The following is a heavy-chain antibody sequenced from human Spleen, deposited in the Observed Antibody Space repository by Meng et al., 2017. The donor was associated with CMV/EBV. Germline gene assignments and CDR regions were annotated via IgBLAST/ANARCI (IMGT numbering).Heavy chain of an antibody. Sequence: SGDSVRSGSHYWSWIRQPPGKGLEWIGYIYYGGSTKYNPSLKRRATISLDTSKNQFSLNLISVTAADTAVYYCARDLGCSSVTCHTDYWGQGTLVTVSS. CDR1: GDSVRSGSHY. D-gene: IGHD2-2*02. CDR3: ARDLGCSSVTCHTDY. J-gene: IGHJ4*02. V-gene: IGHV4-61*01. CDR2: IYYGGST.